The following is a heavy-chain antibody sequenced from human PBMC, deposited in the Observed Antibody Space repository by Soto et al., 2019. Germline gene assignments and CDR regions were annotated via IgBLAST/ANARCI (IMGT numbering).Heavy chain of an antibody. Sequence: QVQLVQSGAEVKKPGSSVKVSCKASGGTFSSYAISWVRQAPGQGLEWMGGIIPIFGTANYAQKMQGRVTSTADESTSTAYMELSSLRSEDTAVYYCATRYSNHYYYYYYGMDVWGQGTTVTVSS. CDR1: GGTFSSYA. D-gene: IGHD4-4*01. J-gene: IGHJ6*02. CDR2: IIPIFGTA. V-gene: IGHV1-69*01. CDR3: ATRYSNHYYYYYYGMDV.